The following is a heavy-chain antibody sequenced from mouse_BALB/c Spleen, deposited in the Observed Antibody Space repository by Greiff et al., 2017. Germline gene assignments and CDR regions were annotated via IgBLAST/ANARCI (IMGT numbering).Heavy chain of an antibody. CDR2: ISSGGGST. J-gene: IGHJ4*01. V-gene: IGHV5-12-1*01. CDR3: ARHGGKGDAMDY. Sequence: EVKVVESGGGLVKPGGSLKLSCAASGFAFSSYDMSWVRQTPEKRLEWVAYISSGGGSTYYPDTVKGRFTISRDNAKNTLYLQMSSLKSEDTAMYYCARHGGKGDAMDYWGQGTSVTVSS. D-gene: IGHD2-1*01. CDR1: GFAFSSYD.